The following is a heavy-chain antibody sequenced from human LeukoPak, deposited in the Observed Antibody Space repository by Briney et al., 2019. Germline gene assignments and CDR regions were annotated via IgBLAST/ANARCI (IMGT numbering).Heavy chain of an antibody. D-gene: IGHD3-10*01. CDR3: ASPMTLWYYYGSGSYPL. V-gene: IGHV4-34*01. J-gene: IGHJ4*02. Sequence: SETLSLTCAVYGGSFSGYYWSWIRQPPGKGLEWIGEINHSGSTNYNPSLKSRVTISVDTSKNQFSLKLSSVTAADTAVYYCASPMTLWYYYGSGSYPLWGQGTLVTVSS. CDR1: GGSFSGYY. CDR2: INHSGST.